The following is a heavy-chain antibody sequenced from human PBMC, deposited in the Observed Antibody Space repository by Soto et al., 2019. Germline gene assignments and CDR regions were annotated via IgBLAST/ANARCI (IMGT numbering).Heavy chain of an antibody. CDR2: IYYSWST. J-gene: IGHJ4*02. V-gene: IGHV4-61*01. CDR1: GGSVSSGSYY. CDR3: ARVGGSVSYYFDY. D-gene: IGHD3-10*01. Sequence: AETLFLTCTVSGGSVSSGSYYWSWIRQPPGKGLEWIGYIYYSWSTNYKHSLKSRVTISVDTSKNQFSLKLSSVTAADTAVYYCARVGGSVSYYFDYWGQGTLVTVSS.